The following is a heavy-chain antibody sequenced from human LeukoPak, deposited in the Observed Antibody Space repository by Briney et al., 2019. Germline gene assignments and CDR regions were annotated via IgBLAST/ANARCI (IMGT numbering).Heavy chain of an antibody. D-gene: IGHD3-3*01. CDR1: GYTFTSYD. V-gene: IGHV1-8*01. CDR3: ARVLGGDFWSGYYSGYYYFVMGV. Sequence: ASVKVSCKASGYTFTSYDINWVRQATGQGLEWMGWMNPNSGNTGYAQKFQGRVTMTRNTSISTAYMELSSLRSEDTAVYYCARVLGGDFWSGYYSGYYYFVMGVWGQGTTVTVSS. CDR2: MNPNSGNT. J-gene: IGHJ6*02.